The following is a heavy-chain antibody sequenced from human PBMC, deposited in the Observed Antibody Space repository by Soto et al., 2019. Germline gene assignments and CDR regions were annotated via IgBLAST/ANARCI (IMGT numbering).Heavy chain of an antibody. CDR3: ARSPVYYDILTGYCWFDP. J-gene: IGHJ5*02. V-gene: IGHV1-69*04. D-gene: IGHD3-9*01. Sequence: SVKVSCKASGYTFTGYAIGWVRQAHGQGLEWMGRIIPILGIANYAQKFQGRVTITADKSTSTAYMELSSLRSEDTAVYYCARSPVYYDILTGYCWFDPWGQGTLVTVSS. CDR1: GYTFTGYA. CDR2: IIPILGIA.